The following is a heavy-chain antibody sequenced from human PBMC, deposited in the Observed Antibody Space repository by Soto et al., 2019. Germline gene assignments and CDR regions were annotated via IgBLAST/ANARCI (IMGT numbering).Heavy chain of an antibody. D-gene: IGHD4-17*01. CDR1: GFTFSSYG. V-gene: IGHV3-30*18. J-gene: IGHJ6*02. CDR2: ISYDGSNK. Sequence: QAQLVESGGGVVQPGRSLRLSCAASGFTFSSYGMHWVRQAPGKGLEWVAVISYDGSNKYYADSVKGRFTISRDNSKNTLYLQMNSLRAEDTAVYYCAKTTVTRNYYYYGMDVWGQGTTVTVSS. CDR3: AKTTVTRNYYYYGMDV.